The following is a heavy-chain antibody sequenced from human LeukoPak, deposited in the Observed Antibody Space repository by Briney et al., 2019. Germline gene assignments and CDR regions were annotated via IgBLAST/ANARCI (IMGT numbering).Heavy chain of an antibody. CDR3: ASRPLRFLEWQTFDP. CDR1: GGSFSGYY. D-gene: IGHD3-3*01. Sequence: SETLSLTCAVYGGSFSGYYWNWIRQPPGKGLERIGEINDSGSTNYSPSLKSRVTISSDTSKNQFSLKLTSVTAADTAVYYCASRPLRFLEWQTFDPWGQGTLVTVSS. V-gene: IGHV4-34*01. CDR2: INDSGST. J-gene: IGHJ5*02.